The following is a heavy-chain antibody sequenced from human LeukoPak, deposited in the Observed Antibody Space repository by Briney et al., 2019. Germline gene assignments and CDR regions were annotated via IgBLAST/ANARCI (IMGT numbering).Heavy chain of an antibody. J-gene: IGHJ4*02. CDR3: ARDLGYFDY. CDR2: IYYSGST. V-gene: IGHV4-59*01. CDR1: GGSISSYY. Sequence: SETLSLTCTVSGGSISSYYWSWIWQPPGKGLEWIGYIYYSGSTNYNPSLKSRVTISVDTSKNQFSLKLSSVTAADTAVYYCARDLGYFDYWGQGTLVTVSS.